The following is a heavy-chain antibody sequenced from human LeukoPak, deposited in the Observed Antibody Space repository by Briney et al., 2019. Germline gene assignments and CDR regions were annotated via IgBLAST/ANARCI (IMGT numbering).Heavy chain of an antibody. D-gene: IGHD1-1*01. Sequence: GGSLRLSCAASGFTFSSYAMHWVRQAPGKGLEWVAVISYDGSNKYYADSVKGRFTISRDNSKNTLYLQMNSLRAEDTAVYYCARDDATGTTFEWFDPWGQGTLVTVSS. CDR3: ARDDATGTTFEWFDP. CDR1: GFTFSSYA. J-gene: IGHJ5*02. CDR2: ISYDGSNK. V-gene: IGHV3-30*04.